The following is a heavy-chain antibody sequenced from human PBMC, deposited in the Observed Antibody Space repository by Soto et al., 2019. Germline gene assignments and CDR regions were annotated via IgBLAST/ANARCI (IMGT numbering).Heavy chain of an antibody. CDR2: IYYSGST. CDR1: GGSVSSGSYY. J-gene: IGHJ3*02. D-gene: IGHD1-26*01. Sequence: QVQLQESGPGLVKPSETLSLTCTVSGGSVSSGSYYWSWIRQPPGKGLEWIGYIYYSGSTNYNPSLKSRVTISVDTSKNQFSRKLSSVTAADTAVYYCARMAIVGATILGSGGAFDIWGQGTMVTVSS. V-gene: IGHV4-61*01. CDR3: ARMAIVGATILGSGGAFDI.